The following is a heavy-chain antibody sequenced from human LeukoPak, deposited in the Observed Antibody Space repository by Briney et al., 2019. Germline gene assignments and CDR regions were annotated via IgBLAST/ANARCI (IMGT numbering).Heavy chain of an antibody. CDR3: ASSNLGVIDWFDP. J-gene: IGHJ5*02. CDR2: IYYSGST. Sequence: SSETLSLTCTVSGGSISSSSYYWGWIRQPPGKGLEWIGSIYYSGSTYYNPSLKSRVTISVDTSTNQFSLKLSSVTAADTAVYYCASSNLGVIDWFDPWGQGTLVTVSS. D-gene: IGHD3-10*01. V-gene: IGHV4-39*01. CDR1: GGSISSSSYY.